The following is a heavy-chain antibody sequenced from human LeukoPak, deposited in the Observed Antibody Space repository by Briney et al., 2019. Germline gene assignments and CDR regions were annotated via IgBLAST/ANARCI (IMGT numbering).Heavy chain of an antibody. J-gene: IGHJ4*02. CDR2: TYYRSKWYN. V-gene: IGHV6-1*01. Sequence: SQTLSLTCAISGDSVSSNNGAWIWIRQSPWRGLEWLGRTYYRSKWYNDYAESMKGRITISPDTSKNQFSLQLSSVTPEETAVYYRARDVEASGWYTFDYWGQGTLVTVSS. CDR1: GDSVSSNNGA. CDR3: ARDVEASGWYTFDY. D-gene: IGHD6-19*01.